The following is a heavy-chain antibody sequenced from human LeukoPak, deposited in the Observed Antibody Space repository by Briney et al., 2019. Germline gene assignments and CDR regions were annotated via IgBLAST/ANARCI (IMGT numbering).Heavy chain of an antibody. D-gene: IGHD3-3*01. CDR2: ISGSGGNT. CDR1: GFTFSRYA. J-gene: IGHJ4*02. V-gene: IGHV3-23*01. CDR3: AKARDGFGVDTIDY. Sequence: GGSLRLSCAASGFTFSRYAMTWVRQAPGKGLEWVSAISGSGGNTYYADSVKGRFTISRDSSRNTLYLQMDSLRAEDTAIYFCAKARDGFGVDTIDYWGQGTLVTVSS.